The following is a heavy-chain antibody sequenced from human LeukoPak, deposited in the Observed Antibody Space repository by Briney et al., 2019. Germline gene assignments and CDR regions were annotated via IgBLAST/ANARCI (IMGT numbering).Heavy chain of an antibody. J-gene: IGHJ4*02. CDR3: ARDRGNYDILTGYYRKGIFDY. CDR1: GFTFSSYS. CDR2: ISSSSSYI. Sequence: GGSLRLSCAASGFTFSSYSMNWVRQAPGKGLEWVSSISSSSSYIYYADSVKGRFTISRDNAKNSLYLQMNSLRAEDTAVYYCARDRGNYDILTGYYRKGIFDYWGQGTLVTFSS. V-gene: IGHV3-21*01. D-gene: IGHD3-9*01.